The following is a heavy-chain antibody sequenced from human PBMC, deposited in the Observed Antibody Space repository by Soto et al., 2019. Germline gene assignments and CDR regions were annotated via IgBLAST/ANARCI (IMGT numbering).Heavy chain of an antibody. CDR2: IWYDGSNK. Sequence: QVQLVESGGGVVQPGRSLRLSCAASGFTFSSYGMHWVRQAPGKGLEWVAVIWYDGSNKYYADSVEGRFTISRDNSKNTMYLQINSLRAEDTAVYYGAREASSSSPRGGFDPWGQGTLVTVSS. D-gene: IGHD6-13*01. CDR1: GFTFSSYG. CDR3: AREASSSSPRGGFDP. J-gene: IGHJ5*02. V-gene: IGHV3-33*01.